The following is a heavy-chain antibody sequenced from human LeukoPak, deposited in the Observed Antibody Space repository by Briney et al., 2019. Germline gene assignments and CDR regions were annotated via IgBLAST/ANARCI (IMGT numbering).Heavy chain of an antibody. D-gene: IGHD7-27*01. Sequence: GGSLRLSCAASGFTFSSYAMSWVRQAPGKGLEWVSAISGNGGSTYYADSVKGRFTISRDNSKNTLYLQMNSLRAEDTAVYYCAKEFSATPRAAAQTGDAFDVWGQGTMVTVSS. CDR1: GFTFSSYA. CDR2: ISGNGGST. J-gene: IGHJ3*01. V-gene: IGHV3-23*01. CDR3: AKEFSATPRAAAQTGDAFDV.